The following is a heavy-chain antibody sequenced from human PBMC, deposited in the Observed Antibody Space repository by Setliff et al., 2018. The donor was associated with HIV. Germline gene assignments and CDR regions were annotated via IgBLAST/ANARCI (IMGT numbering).Heavy chain of an antibody. V-gene: IGHV4-34*09. CDR3: AGFSYNFWVYRFDH. J-gene: IGHJ4*02. Sequence: SETLSLTCAVYGGSFSAYYWSWIRQPPGKGLEWIGEINHSGSTNYNPSLKSRVTMSIDTSTQQFFLNVTSVTAADTAVYYCAGFSYNFWVYRFDHWGQGALVTVSS. CDR1: GGSFSAYY. CDR2: INHSGST. D-gene: IGHD3-3*01.